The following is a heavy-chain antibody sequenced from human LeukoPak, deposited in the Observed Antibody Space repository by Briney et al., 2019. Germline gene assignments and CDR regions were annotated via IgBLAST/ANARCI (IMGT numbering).Heavy chain of an antibody. D-gene: IGHD6-19*01. CDR1: GGSISSGGYY. J-gene: IGHJ5*02. CDR3: ARDSSSGWYGWFDP. V-gene: IGHV4-31*03. Sequence: SETLSLTCTVSGGSISSGGYYWSWIRQHPGKGLEWIGYIYYSGSTYYNPSLKSRVTMSVDTSKNQFSLKLSSVTAADTAVYYCARDSSSGWYGWFDPWGQGTLVTVSS. CDR2: IYYSGST.